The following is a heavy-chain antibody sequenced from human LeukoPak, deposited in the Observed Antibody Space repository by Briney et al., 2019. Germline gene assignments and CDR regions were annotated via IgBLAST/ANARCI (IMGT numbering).Heavy chain of an antibody. D-gene: IGHD6-13*01. CDR3: ARGSKGGIAAAGDAFDI. CDR2: INHSGST. Sequence: KTSETLSLTCAVYGGSFSGYYWSWIRQPPGKGLEWIGEINHSGSTNYNPSLKSRVTISVDTSKNQFSLKLSSVTAADTAVYYCARGSKGGIAAAGDAFDIWGQGTMVTVSS. V-gene: IGHV4-34*01. CDR1: GGSFSGYY. J-gene: IGHJ3*02.